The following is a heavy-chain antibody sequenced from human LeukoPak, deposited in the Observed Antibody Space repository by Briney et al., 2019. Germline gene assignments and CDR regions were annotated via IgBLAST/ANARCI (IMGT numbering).Heavy chain of an antibody. V-gene: IGHV3-48*03. D-gene: IGHD1-7*01. CDR3: ATKIPGTSYFNY. CDR1: GFTFSSYE. CDR2: ISGSGSPI. Sequence: PGGSLRLSCAASGFTFSSYEMNWVRQAPGKGLEWVSYISGSGSPIYYTDSVRGRFTISRDNAKNSLYLQMNSLRVEDTAMYYCATKIPGTSYFNYWGQGTLVTVSS. J-gene: IGHJ4*02.